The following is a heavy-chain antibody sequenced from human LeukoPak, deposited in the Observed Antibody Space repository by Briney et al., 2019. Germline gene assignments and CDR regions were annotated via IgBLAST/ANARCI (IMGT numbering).Heavy chain of an antibody. Sequence: ASVKVSCKPSGGTFISYAISWVRPAPGQALEWVGRIIPILRIANYAQKFRGRVMITADKSTSTAYMELSSLKSEDTAVYYCASGGTLRAFDIWGQGTMVTVSS. J-gene: IGHJ3*02. CDR3: ASGGTLRAFDI. CDR1: GGTFISYA. D-gene: IGHD3-16*01. V-gene: IGHV1-69*04. CDR2: IIPILRIA.